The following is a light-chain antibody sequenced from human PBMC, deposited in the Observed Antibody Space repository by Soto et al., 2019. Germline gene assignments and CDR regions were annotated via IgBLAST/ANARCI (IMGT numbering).Light chain of an antibody. CDR2: NNI. CDR3: HSYDSSLSGSV. CDR1: SSNIGAGYD. Sequence: QPVLTQPPSLSGAPGQRVTISCTGSSSNIGAGYDVHWYQQLPGTAPKLLIYNNILRPSGVPDRFSGSKSGTSASLAITGLRAEDQADYYCHSYDSSLSGSVFGGGTQLTVL. V-gene: IGLV1-40*01. J-gene: IGLJ7*01.